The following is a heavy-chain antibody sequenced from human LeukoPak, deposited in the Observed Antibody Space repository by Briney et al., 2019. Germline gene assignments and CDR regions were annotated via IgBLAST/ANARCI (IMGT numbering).Heavy chain of an antibody. J-gene: IGHJ4*02. CDR1: GFTFSSYS. CDR2: ISSSSSYI. Sequence: GGSLRLSCAASGFTFSSYSMNWVRQAPGKGLEWVSSISSSSSYIYYADSVKSRFTISRDNAKNSLYLQMNSLRAEDTAVYYCARQVGAHPVLDYWGQGTLVTVSS. CDR3: ARQVGAHPVLDY. V-gene: IGHV3-21*01. D-gene: IGHD1-26*01.